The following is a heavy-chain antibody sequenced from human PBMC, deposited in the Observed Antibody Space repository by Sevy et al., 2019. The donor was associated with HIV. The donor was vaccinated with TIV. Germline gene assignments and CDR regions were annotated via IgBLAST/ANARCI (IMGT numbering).Heavy chain of an antibody. V-gene: IGHV3-23*01. CDR3: AKTINSGGGVVPAANYYYYYGMDV. J-gene: IGHJ6*02. CDR2: ISGKGGST. Sequence: GGSLRLSCAASGFTFSGYAMSWVRQAPGKGLEWVSAISGKGGSTHYADSVEGRFTISRDNSKNTLYLQMNSLRAEDTAVYYCAKTINSGGGVVPAANYYYYYGMDVWGQGTTVTVSS. D-gene: IGHD2-2*01. CDR1: GFTFSGYA.